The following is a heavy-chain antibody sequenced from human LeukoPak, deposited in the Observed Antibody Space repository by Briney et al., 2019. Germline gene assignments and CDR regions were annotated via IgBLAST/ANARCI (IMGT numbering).Heavy chain of an antibody. CDR1: SGSISNYY. CDR2: IFYSGRT. CDR3: ARTTEAHSWRTRYYDYYMDV. J-gene: IGHJ6*03. D-gene: IGHD6-13*01. V-gene: IGHV4-59*01. Sequence: SETLSLTCSVSSGSISNYYWSWIRQPPGKGLEWIGYIFYSGRTNYNPSLKSRVTISVDTSKNQFSLKLSSVTAADTAVYYCARTTEAHSWRTRYYDYYMDVWGKGTTVTVSS.